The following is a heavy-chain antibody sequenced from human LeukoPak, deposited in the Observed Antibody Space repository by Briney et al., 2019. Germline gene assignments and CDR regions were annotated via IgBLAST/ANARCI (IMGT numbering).Heavy chain of an antibody. D-gene: IGHD2-2*01. V-gene: IGHV4-39*01. Sequence: SETLSLTCTVSGGSISSSSYYWGWLRQPPGKGLEWIGSIYYSGSTYYNPSLKSRVTISVDTSKNQFSLKLSSVTAADTAVYYCARHGSGRYCSSTSCYDSAWGSVARGKNWFDPWGQGTLVTVSS. CDR2: IYYSGST. CDR1: GGSISSSSYY. J-gene: IGHJ5*02. CDR3: ARHGSGRYCSSTSCYDSAWGSVARGKNWFDP.